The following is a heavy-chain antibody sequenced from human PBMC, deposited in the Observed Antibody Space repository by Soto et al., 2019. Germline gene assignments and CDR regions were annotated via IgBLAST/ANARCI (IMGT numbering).Heavy chain of an antibody. CDR2: ISSSGSTI. CDR1: GFTFSDYY. J-gene: IGHJ5*02. D-gene: IGHD2-15*01. Sequence: GGSLRLSCAASGFTFSDYYMSWIRQAPGKGLEWVSYISSSGSTIYYADSVKGRFTISRDNAKNSLYLQMNSLSAEDTAVYYSARDSYDCSGGSCFANWFDPWGQGTLVTVSS. CDR3: ARDSYDCSGGSCFANWFDP. V-gene: IGHV3-11*01.